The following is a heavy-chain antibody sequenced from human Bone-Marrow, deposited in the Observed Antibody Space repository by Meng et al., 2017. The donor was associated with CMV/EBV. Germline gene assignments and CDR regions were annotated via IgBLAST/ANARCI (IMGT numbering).Heavy chain of an antibody. Sequence: GGSLRLPCKGSGYSFTSYWIGWVRQMPGKGLEWMGIIYPGDSDTRYSPSFQGQVTISADKSISTAYLQRSSLKASDTAMYYCARLPAVLRYFDWLSFPSSGDGMDVWGQGPTVTVSS. V-gene: IGHV5-51*01. D-gene: IGHD3-9*01. CDR1: GYSFTSYW. J-gene: IGHJ6*02. CDR2: IYPGDSDT. CDR3: ARLPAVLRYFDWLSFPSSGDGMDV.